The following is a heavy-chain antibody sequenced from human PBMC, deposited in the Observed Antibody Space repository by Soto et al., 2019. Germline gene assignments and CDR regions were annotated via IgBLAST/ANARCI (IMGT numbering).Heavy chain of an antibody. V-gene: IGHV1-2*04. CDR3: ARDQAVSLDYVILTGYYPYYFYGMAV. Sequence: ASVKVSWKASGYTFTGYYMHCVRQAPGQGLEWMGWINPNSGGTNYAQKFQGWVTMTRDTSISTAYMELSRLRSDDTAVYYCARDQAVSLDYVILTGYYPYYFYGMAVWGQGTTVTVS. D-gene: IGHD3-9*01. CDR2: INPNSGGT. J-gene: IGHJ6*02. CDR1: GYTFTGYY.